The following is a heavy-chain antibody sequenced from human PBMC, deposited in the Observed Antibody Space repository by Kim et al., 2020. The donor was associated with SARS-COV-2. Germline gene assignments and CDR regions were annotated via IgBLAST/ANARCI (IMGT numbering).Heavy chain of an antibody. CDR2: IWYDGSNK. D-gene: IGHD4-17*01. CDR3: ARDWADYGDFNFDY. J-gene: IGHJ4*02. CDR1: GFTFSSYG. V-gene: IGHV3-33*01. Sequence: GGSLRLSCAASGFTFSSYGMHWVRQAPGKGLEWVAVIWYDGSNKYYADSVKGRFTISRDNSKNTLYLQMNSLRAEDTAVYYCARDWADYGDFNFDYWGQGTLVTVSS.